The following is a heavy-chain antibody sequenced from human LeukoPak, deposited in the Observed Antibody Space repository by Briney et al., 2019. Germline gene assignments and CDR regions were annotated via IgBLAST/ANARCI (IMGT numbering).Heavy chain of an antibody. CDR1: GGSISSGGYY. J-gene: IGHJ5*02. Sequence: TSETLSLTCTVSGGSISSGGYYWSWIRQPPGKGLEWIGEINHSGSTNYNPSLKSRVTISVDTSKNQFSLKLSSVTAADTAVYYCARQTSGWYNWFDPWGQGTLVTVSS. D-gene: IGHD6-19*01. V-gene: IGHV4-39*01. CDR2: INHSGST. CDR3: ARQTSGWYNWFDP.